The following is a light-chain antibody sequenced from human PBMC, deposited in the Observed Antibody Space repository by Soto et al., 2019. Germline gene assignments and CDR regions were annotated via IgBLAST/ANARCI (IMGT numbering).Light chain of an antibody. Sequence: ETLMTQSPATLSVSPGERATLSCRASQSVNNNLAWYQQKPGQPPRLLIYASARATGIPARFSGSGSGKEFTLTISSLQSEDFAIYFCQQYNTWPRTFGQGTKVDI. CDR1: QSVNNN. CDR3: QQYNTWPRT. J-gene: IGKJ1*01. V-gene: IGKV3-15*01. CDR2: AS.